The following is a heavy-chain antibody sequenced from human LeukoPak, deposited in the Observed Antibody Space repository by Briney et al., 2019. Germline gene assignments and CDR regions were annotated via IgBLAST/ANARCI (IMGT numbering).Heavy chain of an antibody. V-gene: IGHV3-7*01. CDR2: IKQDGSEK. CDR3: ARKLRFLESHVFDY. Sequence: GGSLSLSCAASGFTFSSYGMSWVRKAPGKGLGWVANIKQDGSEKYYVDSVKGRFTISRDNAKNSLYLQMNSLRAEDTAVYYCARKLRFLESHVFDYWGQGTLVTVSS. D-gene: IGHD3-3*01. CDR1: GFTFSSYG. J-gene: IGHJ4*02.